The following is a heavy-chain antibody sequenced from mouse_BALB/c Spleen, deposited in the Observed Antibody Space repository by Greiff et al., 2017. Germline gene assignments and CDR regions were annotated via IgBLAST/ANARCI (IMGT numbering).Heavy chain of an antibody. D-gene: IGHD2-1*01. Sequence: DVMLVESGGGLVQPGGSLKLSCAASGFTFSSYTMSWVRQTPEKRLEWVAYISNGGGSTYYPDTVKGRFTISRDNAKNTLYLQMSSLKSEDTAMYYCARSYGNYRAMDYWGQGTSVTVSS. J-gene: IGHJ4*01. CDR1: GFTFSSYT. V-gene: IGHV5-12-2*01. CDR2: ISNGGGST. CDR3: ARSYGNYRAMDY.